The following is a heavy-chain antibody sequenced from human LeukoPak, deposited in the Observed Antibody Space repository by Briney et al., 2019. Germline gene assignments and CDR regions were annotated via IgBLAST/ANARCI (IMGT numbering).Heavy chain of an antibody. V-gene: IGHV3-21*01. Sequence: GGSLRLSCAASGFTFSSYSMNWVRQAPGKGLEWVSSITSSSTYIHYADSVKGRFTISRDNAKNSLYLQMNSLRAEDTAVYYCARTTSGATFSDYYYYHMDVWGKGTTVTVSS. J-gene: IGHJ6*03. CDR1: GFTFSSYS. CDR2: ITSSSTYI. D-gene: IGHD1-26*01. CDR3: ARTTSGATFSDYYYYHMDV.